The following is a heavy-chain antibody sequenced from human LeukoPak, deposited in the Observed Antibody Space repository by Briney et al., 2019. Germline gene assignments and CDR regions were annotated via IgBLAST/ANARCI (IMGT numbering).Heavy chain of an antibody. Sequence: GGSLRLSCAASGFTFSSYGMHWVRQAPGKGLEWVAVIWYDGSNKYYADCVKGRFTISRDNSKNTLYLQMNSLRAEDTAVYYCAREVGATPAAWASWFDPWGQGTLVTVSS. CDR1: GFTFSSYG. V-gene: IGHV3-33*01. CDR3: AREVGATPAAWASWFDP. CDR2: IWYDGSNK. D-gene: IGHD1-26*01. J-gene: IGHJ5*02.